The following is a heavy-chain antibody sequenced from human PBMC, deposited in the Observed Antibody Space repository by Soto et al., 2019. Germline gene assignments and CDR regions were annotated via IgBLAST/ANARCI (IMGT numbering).Heavy chain of an antibody. J-gene: IGHJ4*02. CDR2: IKQDVSER. V-gene: IGHV3-7*05. CDR3: ARAGSENDY. Sequence: EVQLVESGGGXVQPGXSXXXXXXXXXXXXXXXXXSWVRQAPGKGLEWVANIKQDVSERNYVDSVKGRFTISRDNAKNSLYLQLNSLRAEDTAVYYCARAGSENDYWGQGTLVTVSS. D-gene: IGHD3-10*01. CDR1: XXXXXXXX.